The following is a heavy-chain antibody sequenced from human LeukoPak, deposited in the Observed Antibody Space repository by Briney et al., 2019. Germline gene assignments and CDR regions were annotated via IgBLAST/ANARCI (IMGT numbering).Heavy chain of an antibody. CDR3: ASSRGSSCGYDY. CDR1: GYTFTSYD. Sequence: ASVKVSCKASGYTFTSYDINWVRQATGQGGEWWGWMNPNSGNTGYAQKYQGRVTMTENTTISTDYMEMSSLRSDDTAVYYCASSRGSSCGYDYWGQGNLVIVSS. V-gene: IGHV1-8*01. CDR2: MNPNSGNT. D-gene: IGHD5-18*01. J-gene: IGHJ4*02.